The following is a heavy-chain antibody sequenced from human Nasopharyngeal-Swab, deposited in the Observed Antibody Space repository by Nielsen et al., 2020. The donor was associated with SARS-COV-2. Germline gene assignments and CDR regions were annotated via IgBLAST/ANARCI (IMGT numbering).Heavy chain of an antibody. CDR3: ARDGYYGSGSYYKRGGGYYYYGMDV. D-gene: IGHD3-10*01. J-gene: IGHJ6*02. V-gene: IGHV1-46*01. CDR2: INPSGGST. Sequence: WVRQAPGQGLEWTGIINPSGGSTSYAQKFQGRVTMTRDTSTSTVYMELRSLRSDDTAVYYCARDGYYGSGSYYKRGGGYYYYGMDVWGQGTTVTVSS.